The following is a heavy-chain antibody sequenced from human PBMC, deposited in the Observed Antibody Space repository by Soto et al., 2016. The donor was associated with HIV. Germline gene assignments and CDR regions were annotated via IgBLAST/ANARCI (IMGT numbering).Heavy chain of an antibody. V-gene: IGHV3-66*01. Sequence: EVQLVESGGGLVQPGGSLRLSCVASGFNVSSNYMNWVRRAPGKGLEWASVIYSGGSTYYVDSVKGRLIISRDSSKNTLYLQMNSLRAEDTAVYYCARSFNYDILTGYPNYFDPWGQGTLVTVSS. CDR1: GFNVSSNY. CDR2: IYSGGST. CDR3: ARSFNYDILTGYPNYFDP. J-gene: IGHJ5*02. D-gene: IGHD3-9*01.